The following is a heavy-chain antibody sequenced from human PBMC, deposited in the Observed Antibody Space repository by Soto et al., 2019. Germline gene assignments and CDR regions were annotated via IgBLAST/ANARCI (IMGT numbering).Heavy chain of an antibody. V-gene: IGHV5-51*01. J-gene: IGHJ6*02. CDR3: ARRGYSYGFNGAYYYGMDV. CDR2: IYPGDSDT. Sequence: GESLKISCKGSGHTFTSYWIGWVRQMPGKGLEWMGIIYPGDSDTRYSPSFQGQVTISADKSISTAYLQWSSLKASDTAMYYCARRGYSYGFNGAYYYGMDVWGQGTTVTVSS. CDR1: GHTFTSYW. D-gene: IGHD5-18*01.